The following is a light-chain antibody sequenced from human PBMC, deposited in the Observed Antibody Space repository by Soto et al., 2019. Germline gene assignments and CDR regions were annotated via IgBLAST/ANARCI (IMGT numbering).Light chain of an antibody. V-gene: IGLV2-14*01. CDR1: SSDVGGYNF. CDR2: EVN. Sequence: QSALTQPPSASGSPGQSVTISCTGTSSDVGGYNFVSWYQHHPGKAPKLMIYEVNNRPSGVSSRFSGSKSGNTASLPISGLHTEDEADYYCSSFTTSSTLVVFGGGTKLTVL. CDR3: SSFTTSSTLVV. J-gene: IGLJ2*01.